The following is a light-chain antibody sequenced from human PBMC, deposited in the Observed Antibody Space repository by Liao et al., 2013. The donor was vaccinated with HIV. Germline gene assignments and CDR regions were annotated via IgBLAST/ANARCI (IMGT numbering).Light chain of an antibody. CDR1: YIGSKS. CDR2: YDS. J-gene: IGLJ2*01. CDR3: QVWAGSGEYRV. V-gene: IGLV3-21*04. Sequence: SYVLTQPPSVSVAPGQTASITCGGDYIGSKSVHWYQQKPGQAPVVVIYYDSDRPSGIPERFSGSNSANTATLTISRVEAGDEADYYCQVWAGSGEYRVFGGGTKLTVL.